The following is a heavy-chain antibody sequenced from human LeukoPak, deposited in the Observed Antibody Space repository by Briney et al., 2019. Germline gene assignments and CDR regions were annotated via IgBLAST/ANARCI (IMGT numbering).Heavy chain of an antibody. D-gene: IGHD6-19*01. CDR3: ARVSTTSGCYKVGY. Sequence: GGSLRLSCAASGFTFSSYAVSWVRQAPGKGLECVSVIADDGTTYYADSVKGRFTISGDNSKNIVFLQMNSLSAEDTAVYYCARVSTTSGCYKVGYSGQGTLVTVSS. CDR2: IADDGTT. V-gene: IGHV3-23*01. CDR1: GFTFSSYA. J-gene: IGHJ4*02.